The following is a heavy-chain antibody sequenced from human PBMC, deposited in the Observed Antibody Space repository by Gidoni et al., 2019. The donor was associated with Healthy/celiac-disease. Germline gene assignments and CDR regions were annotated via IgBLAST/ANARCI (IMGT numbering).Heavy chain of an antibody. CDR2: INHSGST. J-gene: IGHJ4*02. CDR1: GGSFSGYY. D-gene: IGHD6-6*01. Sequence: QVQLQQWGAGLLKPSETLSLTCAVYGGSFSGYYWSWIRQPPGKGLEWIGEINHSGSTNYNPSLKSRVTISVDTSKNQFSLKLSSVTAADTAVYYCAIPSSIAARRYFDYWGQGTLVTVSS. V-gene: IGHV4-34*01. CDR3: AIPSSIAARRYFDY.